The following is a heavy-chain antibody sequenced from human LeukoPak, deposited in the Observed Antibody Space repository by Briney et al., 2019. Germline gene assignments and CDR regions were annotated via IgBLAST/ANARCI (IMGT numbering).Heavy chain of an antibody. V-gene: IGHV1-2*02. D-gene: IGHD3-3*01. CDR3: ARIRFLPIDAFDI. J-gene: IGHJ3*02. Sequence: ASVKVSCKASGYTFTGYYMHWVRQAPGQGHEWMCWIIPNIGGTNYAQKIPGRVTMTRDTSINTAYMELSRLRSDDTAVYYCARIRFLPIDAFDIWGQGTMVTVSS. CDR2: IIPNIGGT. CDR1: GYTFTGYY.